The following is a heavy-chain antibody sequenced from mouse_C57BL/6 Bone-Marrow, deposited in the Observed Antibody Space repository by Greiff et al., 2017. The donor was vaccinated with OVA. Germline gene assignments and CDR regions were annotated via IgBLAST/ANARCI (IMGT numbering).Heavy chain of an antibody. J-gene: IGHJ4*01. CDR1: GYTFTSYW. CDR3: ASRYYGSSYGAMDY. V-gene: IGHV1-55*01. CDR2: IYPGSGST. D-gene: IGHD1-1*01. Sequence: QVQLQQPGAELVKPGASVKMSCKASGYTFTSYWITWVKQRPGQGLEWIGDIYPGSGSTNYNEKFKSKATLTVDTSSSTAYMQLSSLTSEDSAVYYCASRYYGSSYGAMDYWGQGTSVTVSS.